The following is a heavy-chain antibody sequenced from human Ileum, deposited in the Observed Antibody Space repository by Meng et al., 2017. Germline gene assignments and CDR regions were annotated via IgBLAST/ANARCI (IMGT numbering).Heavy chain of an antibody. V-gene: IGHV3-48*03. CDR3: ARIRAYHDDSSGYYDY. CDR1: GFTFSSYE. J-gene: IGHJ4*02. Sequence: GESLKISCAASGFTFSSYEMNWVRQAPGKGLEWVSYISSSDGTKYYADSVKGRFTISRDNAKNSLYLQMNSLRAEDTAVYYCARIRAYHDDSSGYYDYWGQG. CDR2: ISSSDGTK. D-gene: IGHD3-22*01.